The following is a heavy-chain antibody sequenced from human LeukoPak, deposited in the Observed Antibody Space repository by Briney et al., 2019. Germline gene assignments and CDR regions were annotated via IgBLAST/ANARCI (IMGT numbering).Heavy chain of an antibody. J-gene: IGHJ4*02. CDR2: ISGSGLRT. V-gene: IGHV3-23*01. D-gene: IGHD6-19*01. CDR3: AKHVRTSVWFFDF. CDR1: GFTFSSDA. Sequence: GGSLRLSCAASGFTFSSDALSWVRQAPGKGLEWVSLISGSGLRTDYADSVKGRFTISRDNSKNTLYLQMNSLKAEDTAVYYCAKHVRTSVWFFDFWGQGTLVAVSS.